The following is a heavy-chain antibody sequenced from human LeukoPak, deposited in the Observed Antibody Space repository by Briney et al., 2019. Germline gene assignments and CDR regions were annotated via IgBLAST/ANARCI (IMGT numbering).Heavy chain of an antibody. J-gene: IGHJ4*02. Sequence: GGSLRLSCAASGLTFSSYPMNWVRQAPGEGLEGVSSISYTSTHINYADSVKGRFTISRDNAKNSLYLQMSSLRAEDTAVYYCARSPPRGYSGHDDWPAYNFDYWGQGTLVTVSS. CDR3: ARSPPRGYSGHDDWPAYNFDY. CDR2: ISYTSTHI. D-gene: IGHD5-12*01. V-gene: IGHV3-21*01. CDR1: GLTFSSYP.